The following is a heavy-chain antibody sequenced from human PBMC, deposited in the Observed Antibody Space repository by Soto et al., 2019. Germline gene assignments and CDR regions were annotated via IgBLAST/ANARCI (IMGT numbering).Heavy chain of an antibody. CDR2: IIPILGIA. V-gene: IGHV1-69*04. CDR1: GGTFSSYT. CDR3: ARDKNYYDSSGYTLDY. Sequence: SVKVSCKASGGTFSSYTISWVRQAPGQGLEWMGRIIPILGIANYAQKFQGRVTITADKSTSTAYMELSSLRSEDTAVYYCARDKNYYDSSGYTLDYWGQGTLVTVS. D-gene: IGHD3-22*01. J-gene: IGHJ4*02.